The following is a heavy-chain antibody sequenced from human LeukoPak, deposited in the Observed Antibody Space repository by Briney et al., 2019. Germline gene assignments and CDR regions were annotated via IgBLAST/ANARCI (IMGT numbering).Heavy chain of an antibody. CDR2: INPSGGST. CDR1: GYIFTSYG. Sequence: GASVKVSCKSSGYIFTSYGIIWVRQAPGQGLEWMGIINPSGGSTSYAQKFQGRVTMTRDTSTSTAYMELSSLRSEDTAVYYCARGGDSSSWYTWGTTMGGNLDYWGQGTLVTVSS. D-gene: IGHD6-13*01. J-gene: IGHJ4*02. CDR3: ARGGDSSSWYTWGTTMGGNLDY. V-gene: IGHV1-46*01.